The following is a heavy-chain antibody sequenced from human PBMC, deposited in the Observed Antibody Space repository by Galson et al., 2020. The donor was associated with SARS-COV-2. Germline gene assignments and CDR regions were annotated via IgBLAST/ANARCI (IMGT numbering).Heavy chain of an antibody. CDR3: AREGRFGEVGGVMDV. J-gene: IGHJ6*04. D-gene: IGHD3-10*01. CDR1: GFTFSSYG. CDR2: ICNDGSNK. V-gene: IGHV3-33*01. Sequence: GESLKIPCAASGFTFSSYGMHWVRQAPGKGLEWVAVICNDGSNKYYADSVKGRFTISRDNSKNTLYLQMNSLRAEDTAVYYCAREGRFGEVGGVMDVWGKGTTVTVSS.